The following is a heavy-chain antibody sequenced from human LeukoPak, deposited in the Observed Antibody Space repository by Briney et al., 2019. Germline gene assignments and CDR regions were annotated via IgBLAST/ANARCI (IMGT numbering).Heavy chain of an antibody. D-gene: IGHD1-26*01. V-gene: IGHV3-23*01. CDR2: ISYSGSDT. CDR1: GFTFSAYA. J-gene: IGHJ3*02. CDR3: AADPSVGSPQNDDAFDI. Sequence: GGSLRLSCAASGFTFSAYAMAWVRQAPGKGLEYVSSISYSGSDTYYIDSVQGRFTISRDNSKSTLYLQMNNLRAEDTAVYYCAADPSVGSPQNDDAFDIWGQGTMVTVSS.